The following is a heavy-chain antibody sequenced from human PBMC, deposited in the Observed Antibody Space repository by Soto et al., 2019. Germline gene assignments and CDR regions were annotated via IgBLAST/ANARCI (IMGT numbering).Heavy chain of an antibody. CDR2: ISRSGGRT. Sequence: GGSLRLSCAASGFIFSSYSMNWVRQAPGKGLEWVSSISRSGGRTYYADSVKGRFTISRDNSKNTLYLQMNSLRAEDTAVYYCAKDLRYSSSWYWFGYWGQGTLVTVSS. CDR1: GFIFSSYS. D-gene: IGHD6-13*01. J-gene: IGHJ5*01. V-gene: IGHV3-23*01. CDR3: AKDLRYSSSWYWFGY.